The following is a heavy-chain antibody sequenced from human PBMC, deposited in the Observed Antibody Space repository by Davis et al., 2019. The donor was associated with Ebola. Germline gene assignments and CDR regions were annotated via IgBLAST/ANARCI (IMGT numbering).Heavy chain of an antibody. D-gene: IGHD6-25*01. CDR3: ARDGRRLPSWYWYFDL. CDR2: ITPKTGGT. Sequence: ASVKVSCKASGGTFSNYTLSWVRQAPGQGLDYIGWITPKTGGTNYAQIFQGRVTMTRDTSISTAYMELSRLRSDDTAVYYCARDGRRLPSWYWYFDLWGRGTLVTVSS. CDR1: GGTFSNYT. J-gene: IGHJ2*01. V-gene: IGHV1-2*02.